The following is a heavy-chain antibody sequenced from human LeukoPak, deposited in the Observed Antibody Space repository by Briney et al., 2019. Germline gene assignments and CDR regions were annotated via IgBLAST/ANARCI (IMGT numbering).Heavy chain of an antibody. CDR1: GFTFSSYA. V-gene: IGHV3-9*03. J-gene: IGHJ3*02. D-gene: IGHD1-1*01. CDR2: ISWNSGSI. CDR3: AKAENWNDRGNAFDI. Sequence: PGRSLRLSCAASGFTFSSYAMHWVRQAPGKGLEWVSGISWNSGSIGYADSVKGRFTISRDNAKNSLYLQMNSLRAEDMALYYCAKAENWNDRGNAFDIWGQGTMVTVSS.